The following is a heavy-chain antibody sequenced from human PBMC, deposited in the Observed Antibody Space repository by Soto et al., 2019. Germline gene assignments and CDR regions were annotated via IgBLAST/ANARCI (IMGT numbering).Heavy chain of an antibody. V-gene: IGHV4-31*03. CDR1: GGSISSGGYY. J-gene: IGHJ4*02. CDR2: IYYSGST. D-gene: IGHD5-18*01. CDR3: AIGSSMGYSYGSYFDY. Sequence: QVQLQESGPGLVKPSQTLSLTCTVSGGSISSGGYYWSWIRQHPGKGLEWIGYIYYSGSTYYNPPLKSRVPISXXTXKXXSALTLSSVTAAATAVYYCAIGSSMGYSYGSYFDYWGQGTLVTVSS.